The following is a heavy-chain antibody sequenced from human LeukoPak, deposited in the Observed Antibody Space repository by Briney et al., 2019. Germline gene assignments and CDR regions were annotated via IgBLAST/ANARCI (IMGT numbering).Heavy chain of an antibody. CDR1: GFTFDDYA. CDR2: ISWDGGST. Sequence: GGSLRLSCAASGFTFDDYAMHWVRQAPGKGLEWVSLISWDGGSTYYADSVKGRFTISRDNSKNSLYLQMNSLRAEDTAVYYCAKESRSGGFDYWGQGTLVTVSS. CDR3: AKESRSGGFDY. V-gene: IGHV3-43D*03. D-gene: IGHD2-2*01. J-gene: IGHJ4*02.